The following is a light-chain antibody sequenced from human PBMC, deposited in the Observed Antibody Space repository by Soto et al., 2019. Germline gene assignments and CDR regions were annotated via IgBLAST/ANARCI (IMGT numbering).Light chain of an antibody. V-gene: IGKV3-11*01. Sequence: EIVLTQSPATLSLSPGERAILSCRASQSVSSNLAWYQQKPGQAPRLLIYGASTRATGIPARFSGSGSGTDFTLTISGLEPADLGVYYCQQRHNWPITFGQGTRLEIK. CDR3: QQRHNWPIT. CDR1: QSVSSN. CDR2: GAS. J-gene: IGKJ5*01.